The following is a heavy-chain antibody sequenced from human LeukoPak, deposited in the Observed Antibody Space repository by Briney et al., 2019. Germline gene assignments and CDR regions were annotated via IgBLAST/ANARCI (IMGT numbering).Heavy chain of an antibody. D-gene: IGHD2-15*01. CDR1: VGSINSGGYY. CDR3: ARAAYCSGGSCLDY. V-gene: IGHV4-31*03. Sequence: SQTLTLTCTVSVGSINSGGYYWSWIRQHPGKSLYWIGYIYYSGSTYYNPSLKSRVTISVVTSKNQFSLKLSSVTAAGTPVYSCARAAYCSGGSCLDYWGQGTLVTVSS. J-gene: IGHJ4*02. CDR2: IYYSGST.